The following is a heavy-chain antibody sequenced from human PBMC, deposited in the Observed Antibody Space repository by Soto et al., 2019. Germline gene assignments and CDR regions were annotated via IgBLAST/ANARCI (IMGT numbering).Heavy chain of an antibody. Sequence: PSETLSLTCTVSGGSVSSGSYYWSWIRQPPGKGLEWIGYIYYSGSTNYNPSLKSRVTISVDTSKNQLSLKLSSVTAADTAVYCCARGHSSSWYGGYYYYYGMDVWGQGTTVTVSS. CDR1: GGSVSSGSYY. CDR2: IYYSGST. J-gene: IGHJ6*02. V-gene: IGHV4-61*01. D-gene: IGHD6-13*01. CDR3: ARGHSSSWYGGYYYYYGMDV.